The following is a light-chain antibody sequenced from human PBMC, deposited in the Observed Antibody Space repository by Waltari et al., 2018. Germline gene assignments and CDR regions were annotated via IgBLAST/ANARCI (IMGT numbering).Light chain of an antibody. CDR1: SSDVGGYNS. V-gene: IGLV2-8*01. CDR2: EVT. Sequence: QSALTQPPSASGSPGQSVTISCTGTSSDVGGYNSVSWYQQHPGKAPKLMIYEVTKRPSGVPDRFSGSKSGNMASLTVSGLQAEDEAGYYCSSYAGSNKYVLFGGGTKLTVL. CDR3: SSYAGSNKYVL. J-gene: IGLJ2*01.